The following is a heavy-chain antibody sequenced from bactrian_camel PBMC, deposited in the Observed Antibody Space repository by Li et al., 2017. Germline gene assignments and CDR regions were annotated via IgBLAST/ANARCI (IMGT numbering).Heavy chain of an antibody. D-gene: IGHD6*01. CDR2: SYNGGGAK. J-gene: IGHJ6*01. CDR3: AALPGRCGGSWQAGGSALPRTGY. V-gene: IGHV3S40*01. CDR1: GVTYNSQC. Sequence: VQLVESGGGSVQAGASLTLSCVASGVTYNSQCMGWIRQAPGKERERVAASYNGGGAKYYHDSVKGRFTISQDKSTNSAYLRMNSLKPEDTGMYYCAALPGRCGGSWQAGGSALPRTGYWGQGTQVTVS.